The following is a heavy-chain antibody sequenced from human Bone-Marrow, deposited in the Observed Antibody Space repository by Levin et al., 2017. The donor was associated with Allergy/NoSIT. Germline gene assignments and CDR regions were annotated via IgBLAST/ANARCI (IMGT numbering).Heavy chain of an antibody. CDR3: ARDSARGQLVRGEGMDV. CDR2: IYYSGST. CDR1: GGSISSYY. V-gene: IGHV4-59*01. Sequence: PSETLSLTCTVSGGSISSYYWSWIRQPPGKGLEWIGYIYYSGSTNYNPSLKSRVTISVDTSKNQFSLKLSSVTAADTAVYYCARDSARGQLVRGEGMDVWGQGTTVTVSS. J-gene: IGHJ6*02. D-gene: IGHD6-13*01.